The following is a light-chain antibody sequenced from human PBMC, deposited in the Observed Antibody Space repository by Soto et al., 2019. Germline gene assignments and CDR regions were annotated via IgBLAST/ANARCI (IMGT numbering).Light chain of an antibody. CDR1: QSVSSY. Sequence: EIVLTQSPGTLSLSPGERATLSCRASQSVSSYLAWYQQKPGQSPRLLIYGASTRATGIPARFSGSGSGTEFTLTISSLLSEDFAVYYCQQYDNWPPWTFGQGTKVDIK. CDR3: QQYDNWPPWT. V-gene: IGKV3-15*01. J-gene: IGKJ1*01. CDR2: GAS.